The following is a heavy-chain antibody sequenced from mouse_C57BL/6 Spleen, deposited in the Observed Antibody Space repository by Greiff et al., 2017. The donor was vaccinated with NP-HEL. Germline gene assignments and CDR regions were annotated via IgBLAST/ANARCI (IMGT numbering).Heavy chain of an antibody. CDR3: ARDQGYGSSFDY. CDR1: GFTFSSYA. CDR2: LSDGGSYT. Sequence: EVPLVESGGGLVKPGGSLKLSCAASGFTFSSYAMSWVRQTPEKRLEWVATLSDGGSYTSYPDNVKGRFTIARDNTKYNRDLRMRHLKSEDTAMYYCARDQGYGSSFDYWGQGTTLTVSS. D-gene: IGHD1-1*01. V-gene: IGHV5-4*01. J-gene: IGHJ2*01.